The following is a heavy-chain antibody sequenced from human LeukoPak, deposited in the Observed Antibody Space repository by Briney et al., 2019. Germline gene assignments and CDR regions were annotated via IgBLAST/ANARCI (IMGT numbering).Heavy chain of an antibody. CDR1: GFTFSSYS. D-gene: IGHD3-16*02. V-gene: IGHV3-48*01. J-gene: IGHJ4*02. Sequence: PGGSLRLSCAASGFTFSSYSMNWVRQAPGKGLEWVSYISSSSSTIYYADSVKGRFTISRDNAKNSLYPQMNSLRAEDTAVYYCARFAEVRGSYRRFDYWGQGTLVTVSS. CDR2: ISSSSSTI. CDR3: ARFAEVRGSYRRFDY.